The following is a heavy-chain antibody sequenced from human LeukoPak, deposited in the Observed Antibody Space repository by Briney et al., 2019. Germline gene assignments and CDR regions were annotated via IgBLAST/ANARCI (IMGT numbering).Heavy chain of an antibody. J-gene: IGHJ6*03. D-gene: IGHD3-3*01. CDR1: GFTFSNAW. CDR2: IKSKTDGGTT. Sequence: GGSLRLSCAASGFTFSNAWMSWVRQAPGKGLEWVGRIKSKTDGGTTDYAAPVKGRFTISRDDSKNTLYLQMNSLKTEDTAVYYCTTPGSGISKLYYYYYYMDVWGKGTMVTVSS. CDR3: TTPGSGISKLYYYYYYMDV. V-gene: IGHV3-15*01.